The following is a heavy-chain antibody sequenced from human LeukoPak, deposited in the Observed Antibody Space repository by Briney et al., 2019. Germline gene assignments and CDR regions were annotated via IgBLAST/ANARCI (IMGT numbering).Heavy chain of an antibody. D-gene: IGHD3-10*01. CDR3: ARTDPMVRGVIIQYYYGMDV. J-gene: IGHJ6*02. CDR1: GCTFTSYD. V-gene: IGHV1-8*01. CDR2: MNPNSGNT. Sequence: GASVKVSCKASGCTFTSYDINWVRQATGQGLEWMGWMNPNSGNTGYAQKFQGRVTMTRNTSISTAYMELSSLRSEDTAVYYCARTDPMVRGVIIQYYYGMDVWGQGITVTVSS.